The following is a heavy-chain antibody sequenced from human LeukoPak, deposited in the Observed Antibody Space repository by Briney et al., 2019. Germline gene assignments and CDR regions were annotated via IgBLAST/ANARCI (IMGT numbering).Heavy chain of an antibody. Sequence: SETLSLTCTVSGGSISSYYWSWIRQPPGKGLEWIGYIYYSGSTHYNPSLKSRVTISVDTSKNQFSLKVSSVTAADTAVYYCARFEGAAAGQIRNWGQGTLVTVSS. CDR1: GGSISSYY. CDR2: IYYSGST. CDR3: ARFEGAAAGQIRN. D-gene: IGHD6-13*01. J-gene: IGHJ4*02. V-gene: IGHV4-59*08.